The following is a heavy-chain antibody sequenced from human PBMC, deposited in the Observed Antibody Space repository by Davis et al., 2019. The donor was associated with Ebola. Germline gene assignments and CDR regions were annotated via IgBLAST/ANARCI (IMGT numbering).Heavy chain of an antibody. V-gene: IGHV3-23*01. CDR1: GLTFSSYA. D-gene: IGHD3-16*01. CDR3: AKLRSHDYTDSSDDFYLDL. Sequence: GGSLRLSCAASGLTFSSYAMNWVRQAPGKGLEWVSAISGRGGTSYYAYSVKGRFTISRDNSKNTLYLHMNALTAEDTALYYCAKLRSHDYTDSSDDFYLDLWGRGTLVTVSS. J-gene: IGHJ2*01. CDR2: ISGRGGTS.